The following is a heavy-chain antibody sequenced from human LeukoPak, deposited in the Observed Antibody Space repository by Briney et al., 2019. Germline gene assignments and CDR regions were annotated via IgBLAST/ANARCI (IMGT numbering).Heavy chain of an antibody. CDR1: GGSMTNNTCY. Sequence: SETLSLTCTVSGGSMTNNTCYWGLIRQPPGKGLEWIGSIYHTGPTYCNPSLKSRATVSVDTSKNQFSLNLISVTDADTAVYYCGRVLIWVGQFQNWFDPWGPGTLVTVSS. CDR2: IYHTGPT. CDR3: GRVLIWVGQFQNWFDP. J-gene: IGHJ5*02. D-gene: IGHD3-10*01. V-gene: IGHV4-39*07.